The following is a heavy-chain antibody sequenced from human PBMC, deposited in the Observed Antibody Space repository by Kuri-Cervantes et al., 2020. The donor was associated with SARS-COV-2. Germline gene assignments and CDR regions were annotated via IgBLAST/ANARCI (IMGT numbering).Heavy chain of an antibody. CDR3: ARDRVGVHDC. Sequence: GGSLRLSCAAPGYTFSSFAIHWVRQAPGKGLEWVAIISYDGNNTYYADSVKGRFTISRDNSRNTLYLQMNSLRTEDTAIYYCARDRVGVHDCWGQGTLVTVSS. D-gene: IGHD2-21*01. J-gene: IGHJ4*02. CDR1: GYTFSSFA. CDR2: ISYDGNNT. V-gene: IGHV3-30-3*01.